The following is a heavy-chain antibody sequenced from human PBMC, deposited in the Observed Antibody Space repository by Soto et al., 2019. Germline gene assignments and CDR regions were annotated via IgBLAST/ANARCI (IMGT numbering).Heavy chain of an antibody. CDR3: AGDFSDHGGAGFDP. J-gene: IGHJ5*02. CDR1: GGTFSSYA. CDR2: IIPIFGTA. Sequence: QVQLVQSGAEVKKPGSSVKVSCKASGGTFSSYAISWVRQAPGQGLEWMGGIIPIFGTANYAQKFQGRVTLTADESTGTGYMELSSLRTEGTAVYYGAGDFSDHGGAGFDPWGQGTLVTVSS. V-gene: IGHV1-69*01. D-gene: IGHD4-17*01.